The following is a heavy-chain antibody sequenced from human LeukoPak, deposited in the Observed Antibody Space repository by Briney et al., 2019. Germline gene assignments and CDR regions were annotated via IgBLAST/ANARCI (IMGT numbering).Heavy chain of an antibody. V-gene: IGHV3-23*01. CDR1: GFTLSNYA. D-gene: IGHD6-19*01. CDR3: AKYGIVVAGKGLPDW. Sequence: GGSLRLSCAASGFTLSNYAMSWVRQAPGKGLEWVSSISGNSVGTYYAHSVRGRFTISRDYSKNTLYLQMNSLRAEDTAVYYCAKYGIVVAGKGLPDWWGQGTLVTVSS. CDR2: ISGNSVGT. J-gene: IGHJ4*02.